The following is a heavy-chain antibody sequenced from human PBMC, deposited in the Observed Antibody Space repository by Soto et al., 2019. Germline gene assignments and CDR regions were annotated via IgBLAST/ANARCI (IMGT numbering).Heavy chain of an antibody. D-gene: IGHD3-3*01. CDR1: GYSFTSYW. V-gene: IGHV5-10-1*01. J-gene: IGHJ4*02. Sequence: GESLKISCKGSGYSFTSYWISWVRQMPGKGLEWMGRIDPSDSYTNYSPSFQGHVTISADKSISTAYLQWSSLKASDTAMYYCASTKRFGVVTPPLNYWGQGTLVTVSS. CDR2: IDPSDSYT. CDR3: ASTKRFGVVTPPLNY.